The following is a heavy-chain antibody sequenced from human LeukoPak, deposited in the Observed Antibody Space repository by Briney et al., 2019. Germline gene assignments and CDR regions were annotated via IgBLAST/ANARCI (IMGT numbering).Heavy chain of an antibody. Sequence: GGSLRLSCEASGFTFSSYEMNWVRQAPGKGLEWVSYISSSGSTIYYADSVKGRFTISRDNAKNSLYLQMNSLTAEDTAVYYCVRVLGQVYYYYGMDVWGQGTTVTVPS. CDR2: ISSSGSTI. CDR3: VRVLGQVYYYYGMDV. CDR1: GFTFSSYE. D-gene: IGHD3-10*01. J-gene: IGHJ6*02. V-gene: IGHV3-48*03.